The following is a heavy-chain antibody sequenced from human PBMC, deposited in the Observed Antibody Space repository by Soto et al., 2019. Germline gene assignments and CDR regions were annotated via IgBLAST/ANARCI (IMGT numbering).Heavy chain of an antibody. CDR2: IHSGGDT. CDR1: GFTVSSNY. D-gene: IGHD3-10*01. V-gene: IGHV3-53*04. J-gene: IGHJ6*02. Sequence: EVQLVESGGGLVQPGGSLRLSCAASGFTVSSNYMTWVRQAPGKGLEWVSVIHSGGDTYYANSVKGRFTVSRHDSKNTLYLQMNSLPPEDTAVYYCARDGPYYYASRMDVRGQGTTVTVSS. CDR3: ARDGPYYYASRMDV.